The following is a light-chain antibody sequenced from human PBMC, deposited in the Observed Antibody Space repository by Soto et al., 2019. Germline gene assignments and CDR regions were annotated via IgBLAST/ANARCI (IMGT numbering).Light chain of an antibody. CDR1: QSISSY. J-gene: IGKJ2*01. CDR3: QQSYSTPPNT. V-gene: IGKV1-39*01. Sequence: DIPMTQSPSSLSASVGDRVTITCRASQSISSYLNWYQQKPGKAPTLLIYAASSLQSGVPSRFSGSGSGTDFTLTISSLQPEDFATYYCQQSYSTPPNTFGQGTKLEIK. CDR2: AAS.